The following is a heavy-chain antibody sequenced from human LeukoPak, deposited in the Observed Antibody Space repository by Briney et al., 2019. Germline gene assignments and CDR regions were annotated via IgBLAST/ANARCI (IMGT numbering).Heavy chain of an antibody. Sequence: GGSLRLSCAVSGFIFSDYYMSWVRQAPGKGLEWVAVISYDGSNKYYADSVKGRFTISRDNSKNTLYLQMNSLRAEDTAVYYCARAGETFNWGQGTLVTVSS. CDR1: GFIFSDYY. D-gene: IGHD3-16*01. CDR2: ISYDGSNK. J-gene: IGHJ4*02. CDR3: ARAGETFN. V-gene: IGHV3-30-3*01.